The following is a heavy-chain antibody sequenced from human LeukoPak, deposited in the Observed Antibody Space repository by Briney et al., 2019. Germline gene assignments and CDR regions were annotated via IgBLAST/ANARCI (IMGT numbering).Heavy chain of an antibody. D-gene: IGHD1-26*01. CDR2: ISGSGGST. J-gene: IGHJ4*02. CDR3: AKDGAIVGASFDY. Sequence: PGGSLRLSCAASGFTFSSYGMSWVRQAPGKGLEWVSAISGSGGSTYYADSVKGRFTISRDNSKNTLYLQMNSLRAEDTAVYYCAKDGAIVGASFDYWGQGTLVTVSS. V-gene: IGHV3-23*01. CDR1: GFTFSSYG.